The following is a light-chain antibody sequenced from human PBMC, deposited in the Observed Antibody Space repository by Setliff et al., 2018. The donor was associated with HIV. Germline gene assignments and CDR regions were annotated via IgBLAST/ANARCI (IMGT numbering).Light chain of an antibody. Sequence: VLTQPRSVSGSPGQSVTISCTGTSSDVGGYKYVSWYQHHPDKAPKLIIYDVSKWPSGVPDRFSGSKSGNTASLTISGLQAEDEADYYCCSYAGSYTYVFGTGTKVTV. CDR1: SSDVGGYKY. V-gene: IGLV2-11*01. J-gene: IGLJ1*01. CDR2: DVS. CDR3: CSYAGSYTYV.